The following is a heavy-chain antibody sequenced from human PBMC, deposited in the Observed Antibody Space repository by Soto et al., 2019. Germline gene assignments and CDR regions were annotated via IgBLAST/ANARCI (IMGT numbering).Heavy chain of an antibody. Sequence: GASVKVSCKASGGTFSSYAISCVRQAPGQGLEWMGGIIPIFGTANYAQKFQGRVTITADKSTSTAYMELSSLRSEDTAVYYCASPAPYCSGGSCYLEQFDYWGQGTLVTVSS. J-gene: IGHJ4*02. CDR3: ASPAPYCSGGSCYLEQFDY. CDR2: IIPIFGTA. D-gene: IGHD2-15*01. V-gene: IGHV1-69*06. CDR1: GGTFSSYA.